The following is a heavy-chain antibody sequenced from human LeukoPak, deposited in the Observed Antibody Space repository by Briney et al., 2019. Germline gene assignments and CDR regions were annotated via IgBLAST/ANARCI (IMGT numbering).Heavy chain of an antibody. CDR3: AKVGYKRYCSSTSCYDFDY. Sequence: GGSLRLSCAASGFTFSSYGMHWVRQAPGKGLEWVAFIRYDGSNKYYADSVKGRFTVSRDNSKNTLYLQMNSLRAEDTAVYYCAKVGYKRYCSSTSCYDFDYWGQGTLVTVSS. D-gene: IGHD2-2*01. V-gene: IGHV3-30*02. CDR2: IRYDGSNK. J-gene: IGHJ4*02. CDR1: GFTFSSYG.